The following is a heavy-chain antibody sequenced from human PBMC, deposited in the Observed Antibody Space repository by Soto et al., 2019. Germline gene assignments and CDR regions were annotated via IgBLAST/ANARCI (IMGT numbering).Heavy chain of an antibody. D-gene: IGHD2-15*01. Sequence: EVPLVESGGGLVQPGRSLRLSCAASGFTFDDYAMHWVRQAPGKGLEWVSGISWNSGSIGYADSVKGRFTISRDNAKNSLYLQMNSLRAEDTALYYCAKSPGFATLDYWGQGTLVTVSS. CDR1: GFTFDDYA. J-gene: IGHJ4*02. CDR3: AKSPGFATLDY. CDR2: ISWNSGSI. V-gene: IGHV3-9*01.